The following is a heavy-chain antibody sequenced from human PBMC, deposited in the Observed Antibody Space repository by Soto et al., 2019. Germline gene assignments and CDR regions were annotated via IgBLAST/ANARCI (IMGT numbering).Heavy chain of an antibody. D-gene: IGHD2-2*01. J-gene: IGHJ5*02. CDR2: IYYSGST. CDR3: ARFSRYCSSTSCSEGFDP. Sequence: QVQLQESGPGLVKPSETLSLTCTVSGGSVSSGSYYWSWIRQPPGKGLEWIGYIYYSGSTNYNPTLQSRVTISVDTSKNQFSLKLSSVTAADTDVYYCARFSRYCSSTSCSEGFDPWGQGTLVTVSS. CDR1: GGSVSSGSYY. V-gene: IGHV4-61*01.